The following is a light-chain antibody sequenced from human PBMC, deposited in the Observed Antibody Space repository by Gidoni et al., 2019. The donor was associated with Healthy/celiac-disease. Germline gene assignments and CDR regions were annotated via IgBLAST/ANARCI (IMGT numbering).Light chain of an antibody. CDR1: SSNIGSNT. Sequence: SVLTQPPSASVTPGQRVTISCSGSSSNIGSNTVNWYQQLPGTAPKLLIYSNNQRPSGVPDRVSGSKSGTSASLAISGLQSEDEADYYCAAWDDSLNGVVFGGGTKLTVL. CDR2: SNN. V-gene: IGLV1-44*01. J-gene: IGLJ2*01. CDR3: AAWDDSLNGVV.